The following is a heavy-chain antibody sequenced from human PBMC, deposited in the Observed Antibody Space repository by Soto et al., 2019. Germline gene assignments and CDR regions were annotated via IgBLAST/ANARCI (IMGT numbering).Heavy chain of an antibody. CDR2: INHSGST. V-gene: IGHV4-34*01. Sequence: SETLSLTCAVYGGSFSGYYWSWIRQPPGKGPEWIGEINHSGSTNYNPSLKSRVTISVDTSKNQFSLKLSSVTAADTAVYYCARGLQLWTWFDYWGQGTLVTVSS. CDR1: GGSFSGYY. D-gene: IGHD5-18*01. J-gene: IGHJ4*02. CDR3: ARGLQLWTWFDY.